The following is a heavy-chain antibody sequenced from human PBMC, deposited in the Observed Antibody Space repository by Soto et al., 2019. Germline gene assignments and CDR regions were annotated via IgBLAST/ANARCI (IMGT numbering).Heavy chain of an antibody. V-gene: IGHV3-74*01. CDR1: GFTFSNYW. CDR2: IKNDGSGA. Sequence: EVQLVESVGDLVQPGGSLRLSCVASGFTFSNYWMHWVRQPPGKGLEWVSRIKNDGSGAYYADSLQGRFTISRDNAKNTLYLQMNSLRAEDTAVYYCTRGDGDYHDGNGYLGRHWGQGTLVTVSS. CDR3: TRGDGDYHDGNGYLGRH. J-gene: IGHJ4*02. D-gene: IGHD5-18*01.